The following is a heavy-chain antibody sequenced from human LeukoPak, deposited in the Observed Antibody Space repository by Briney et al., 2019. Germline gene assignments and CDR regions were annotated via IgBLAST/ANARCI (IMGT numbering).Heavy chain of an antibody. V-gene: IGHV5-51*01. Sequence: GESLKISCQGSGYTFTSYWIAWVRQMPGKGLECMGIIYPGDSDTRDSPSFQGQVTISADKSISTAYLQWSSLKASDTAMYYCARRSRRPYYYDSSGYHLFDYWGQGTLVTVSS. CDR2: IYPGDSDT. CDR3: ARRSRRPYYYDSSGYHLFDY. CDR1: GYTFTSYW. D-gene: IGHD3-22*01. J-gene: IGHJ4*02.